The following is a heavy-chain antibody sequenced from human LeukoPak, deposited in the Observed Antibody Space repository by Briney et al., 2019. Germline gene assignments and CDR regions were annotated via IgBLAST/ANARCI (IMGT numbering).Heavy chain of an antibody. D-gene: IGHD2-21*01. CDR2: IWYDGSNQ. V-gene: IGHV3-33*01. CDR1: GFTFRNHG. CDR3: ARDIASVRMDV. J-gene: IGHJ6*02. Sequence: GGSLRLSCAASGFTFRNHGMHWVRQAPGQGLEWVAVIWYDGSNQYYADSVKGRFTISRDNSRNMLYLQVSSLRAEDTAVYYCARDIASVRMDVWGQGTTVIVSS.